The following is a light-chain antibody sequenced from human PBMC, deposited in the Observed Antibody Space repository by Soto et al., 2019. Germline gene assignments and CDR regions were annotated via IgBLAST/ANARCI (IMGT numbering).Light chain of an antibody. Sequence: DIVMTQSPESLAVSLCERATINCKSSQSVLYTSNNKNYIAWYQQKSGKPPKLLIYWASTRESGVPERFSGGGSGTDFTLTISSLQAEDVEVYYCQQYYSVPITCGQGTRLEIK. CDR1: QSVLYTSNNKNY. CDR3: QQYYSVPIT. J-gene: IGKJ5*01. V-gene: IGKV4-1*01. CDR2: WAS.